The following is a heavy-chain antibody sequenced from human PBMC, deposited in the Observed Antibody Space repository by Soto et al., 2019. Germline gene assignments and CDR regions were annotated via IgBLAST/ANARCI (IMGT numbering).Heavy chain of an antibody. Sequence: SETLSLTCTVSGGSISSGGYYWSWIRQHPGKGLEWIGYIYYSGSTYYNPSLKSRVTISVDTSKNQFSLKLSSVTAADTAVYYSARDGRRTAAGDFDYWGQGTLVTVSS. V-gene: IGHV4-31*03. CDR2: IYYSGST. D-gene: IGHD6-13*01. J-gene: IGHJ4*02. CDR1: GGSISSGGYY. CDR3: ARDGRRTAAGDFDY.